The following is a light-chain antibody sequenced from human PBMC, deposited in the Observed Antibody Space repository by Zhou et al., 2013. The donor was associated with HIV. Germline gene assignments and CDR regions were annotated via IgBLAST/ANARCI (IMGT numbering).Light chain of an antibody. Sequence: EIMLTQSPATLSLSPGERATLSCRASQGVISNYLAWYQQKPGQAPRLLIYATSSRATGIPDRFSGSGSGTDFTLTISRLEPDDFAVYYCQQYGSSPRTFGQGTNVEIK. CDR1: QGVISNY. CDR3: QQYGSSPRT. J-gene: IGKJ1*01. V-gene: IGKV3-20*01. CDR2: ATS.